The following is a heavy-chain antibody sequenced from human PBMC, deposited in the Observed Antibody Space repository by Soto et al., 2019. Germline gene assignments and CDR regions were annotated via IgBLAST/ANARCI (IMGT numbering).Heavy chain of an antibody. J-gene: IGHJ4*02. CDR2: ISWDGRST. CDR3: GKDAAVSHYTNLDY. V-gene: IGHV3-43*01. Sequence: PGGSLRLSCAASGFTFDDYSMHWVRQAPGKGLEWVSLISWDGRSTYYADSVKGRFTVSRDNSKSSLYLQMNSLTTEDTAFYYCGKDAAVSHYTNLDYWGQGALVTVSS. D-gene: IGHD4-4*01. CDR1: GFTFDDYS.